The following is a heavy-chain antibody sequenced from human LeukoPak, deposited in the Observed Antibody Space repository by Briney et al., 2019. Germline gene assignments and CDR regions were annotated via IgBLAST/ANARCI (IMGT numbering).Heavy chain of an antibody. CDR1: GFTFSDYY. V-gene: IGHV3-11*01. CDR3: ARDGPPVLLWFGEQYYMDV. J-gene: IGHJ6*03. D-gene: IGHD3-10*01. Sequence: PGGSLRLSCAASGFTFSDYYMSWIRQAPGKGLEWVSYISSSGSTTYYADSVKGRFTISSDNAKNSLYLQMNSLRAEDTAVYYCARDGPPVLLWFGEQYYMDVWGKGTTVTISS. CDR2: ISSSGSTT.